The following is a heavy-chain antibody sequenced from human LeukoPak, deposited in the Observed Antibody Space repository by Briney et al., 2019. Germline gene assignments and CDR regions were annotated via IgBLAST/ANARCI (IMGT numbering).Heavy chain of an antibody. CDR1: GGSSNISY. V-gene: IGHV4-59*08. CDR3: ARSGVFTGYDAFDI. Sequence: ASETLSLTCTVSGGSSNISYWSWIRPPPGKGLEWIGYIYYRGSTNYNPSLKSRVTISVDTSKNQYSLKLSSVTAADTAVYYCARSGVFTGYDAFDIWGQGTRVTVSS. D-gene: IGHD6-13*01. J-gene: IGHJ3*02. CDR2: IYYRGST.